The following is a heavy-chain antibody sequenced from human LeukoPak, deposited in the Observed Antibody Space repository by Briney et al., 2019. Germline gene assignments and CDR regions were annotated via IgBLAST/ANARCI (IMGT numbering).Heavy chain of an antibody. CDR1: GFTFSSYE. Sequence: SGGSLRLSCAASGFTFSSYEMNWVREAPGKGLEWVSYISSSGSTIYYADSVKGRFTISRDNAKNSLYLQMNSLRAEDTAVYYCARGDTAMAHLYYFDYWGQGTLVTVSS. D-gene: IGHD5-18*01. CDR3: ARGDTAMAHLYYFDY. V-gene: IGHV3-48*03. CDR2: ISSSGSTI. J-gene: IGHJ4*02.